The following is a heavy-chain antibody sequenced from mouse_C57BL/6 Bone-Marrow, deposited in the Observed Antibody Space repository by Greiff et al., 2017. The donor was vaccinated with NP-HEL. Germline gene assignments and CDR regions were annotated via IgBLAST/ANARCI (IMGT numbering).Heavy chain of an antibody. CDR2: IWSGGST. CDR3: ARRDGYVYYAMDY. V-gene: IGHV2-2*01. J-gene: IGHJ4*01. D-gene: IGHD2-2*01. Sequence: QVHVKQSGPGLVQPSQSLSITCTVSGFSLTSYGVHWVRQSPGKGLEWLGVIWSGGSTDYNAAFISRLSISKDNSKSQVFFKMNSLQADDTAIYYCARRDGYVYYAMDYWGQGTSVTVSS. CDR1: GFSLTSYG.